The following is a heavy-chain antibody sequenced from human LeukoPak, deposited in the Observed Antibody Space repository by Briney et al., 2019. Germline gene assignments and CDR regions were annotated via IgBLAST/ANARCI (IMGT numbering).Heavy chain of an antibody. V-gene: IGHV4-59*01. Sequence: SETLSLTCTVSGGSISSYYWSWIRQPPGKGLEWIGYIYYSGSTNYNPSLKSRVTISVDTSKNQFSLKLSSVTAADTAVYYRARATLLGMDVWGQGTTVTVSS. CDR3: ARATLLGMDV. CDR1: GGSISSYY. J-gene: IGHJ6*02. CDR2: IYYSGST.